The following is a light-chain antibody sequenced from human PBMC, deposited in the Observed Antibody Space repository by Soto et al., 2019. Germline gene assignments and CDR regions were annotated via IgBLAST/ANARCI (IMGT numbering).Light chain of an antibody. J-gene: IGLJ3*02. V-gene: IGLV2-8*01. CDR1: SRDVGSYNY. Sequence: QSALTQPPSASGSHGQSVTISCTGTSRDVGSYNYVSWYQQHPGKAPKLLIYEVTKRPSAVPDRFSGSKSGNTASLTVSGLQDEDEADYFCSSYAGSSNVVFGGGTKLTVL. CDR3: SSYAGSSNVV. CDR2: EVT.